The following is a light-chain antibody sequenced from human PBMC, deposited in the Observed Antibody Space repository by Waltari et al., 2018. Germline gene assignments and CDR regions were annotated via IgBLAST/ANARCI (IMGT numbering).Light chain of an antibody. CDR1: QSVGRT. V-gene: IGKV3-20*01. Sequence: IVLTQSPGTPSLSPGDRATLPGRASQSVGRTVAWYQKRPVQAPMLLIYGASTRATASPDRFSGSGSGTYFSLTISRLEPEDFAVYYCQHYVRLPVTFGQGTTVEIK. CDR3: QHYVRLPVT. J-gene: IGKJ1*01. CDR2: GAS.